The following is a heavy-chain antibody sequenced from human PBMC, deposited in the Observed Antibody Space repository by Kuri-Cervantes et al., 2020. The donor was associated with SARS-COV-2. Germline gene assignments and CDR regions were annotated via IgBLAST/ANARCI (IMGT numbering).Heavy chain of an antibody. V-gene: IGHV1-8*01. CDR2: MNPNSGNT. Sequence: ASVKVSCKASGYTFTNYDINWVRQAPGQGLEWMGWMNPNSGNTGYAQKFQGRVTMTRNTSISTAYMELSSLRSEDTAVYYCARGSLRRITIFGVVIISYMDVWGKGTTVTVSS. D-gene: IGHD3-3*01. CDR1: GYTFTNYD. CDR3: ARGSLRRITIFGVVIISYMDV. J-gene: IGHJ6*03.